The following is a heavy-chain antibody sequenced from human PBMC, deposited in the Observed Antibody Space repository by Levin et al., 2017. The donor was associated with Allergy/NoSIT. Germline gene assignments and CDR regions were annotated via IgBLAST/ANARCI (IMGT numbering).Heavy chain of an antibody. CDR2: ISWNSDTI. V-gene: IGHV3-9*01. Sequence: GGSLRLSCAASGFILDDYAMHWVRQAPGKGLEWVSGISWNSDTIGYADSVKGRFTISKDNANNSLYLQMSGLRAEDTALYYCAKDIRFLLTGMDVWGQGTTVTVSS. J-gene: IGHJ6*02. CDR3: AKDIRFLLTGMDV. D-gene: IGHD3-3*01. CDR1: GFILDDYA.